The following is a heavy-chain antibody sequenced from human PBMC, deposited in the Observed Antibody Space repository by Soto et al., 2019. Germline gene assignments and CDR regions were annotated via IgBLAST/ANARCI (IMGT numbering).Heavy chain of an antibody. J-gene: IGHJ6*02. CDR1: GGSISSSSYY. V-gene: IGHV4-39*01. Sequence: QLQLQESGPGLVKPSETLSLTCTVSGGSISSSSYYWGWIRQPPGKGLEWIGSIYNSGSTYYNPSLKGRGTISVETSKNQYCLKLSSVTAADTAVYYCARQEVSERSRGGMDVWGQGTTVTVSS. CDR3: ARQEVSERSRGGMDV. D-gene: IGHD1-1*01. CDR2: IYNSGST.